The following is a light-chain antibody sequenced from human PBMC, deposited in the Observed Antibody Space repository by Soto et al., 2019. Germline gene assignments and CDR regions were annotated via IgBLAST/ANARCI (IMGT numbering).Light chain of an antibody. CDR2: HAS. V-gene: IGKV3-20*01. J-gene: IGKJ4*01. CDR1: QSVNSNY. CDR3: QHYGNSIVT. Sequence: EMVLTQSPGTLSLSPGERATLSCRASQSVNSNYLAWYQQKPGQAPRLLIYHASSRATGIPDRFSAGGSGTDLTLSISRLEPGDFAVYYCQHYGNSIVTFGGGTKVEIK.